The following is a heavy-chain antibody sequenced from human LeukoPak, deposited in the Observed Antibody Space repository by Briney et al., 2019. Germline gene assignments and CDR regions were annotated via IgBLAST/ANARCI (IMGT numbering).Heavy chain of an antibody. CDR3: ARYHMLNRGVNWFDP. V-gene: IGHV3-66*01. J-gene: IGHJ5*02. CDR1: GFIVSSNY. CDR2: IYSGGST. Sequence: GGSLRLSCAASGFIVSSNYMSWVRQAPGKGLEWVSVIYSGGSTYYADSVKGRFIISRDNSKNTLYLQMNSLRAEDTAVYYCARYHMLNRGVNWFDPWGQGILVTVSS. D-gene: IGHD2-2*01.